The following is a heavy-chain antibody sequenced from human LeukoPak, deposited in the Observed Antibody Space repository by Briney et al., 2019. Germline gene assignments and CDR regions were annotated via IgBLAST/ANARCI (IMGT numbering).Heavy chain of an antibody. CDR3: AKAVDTAMVNLDY. CDR2: IKTDGSEK. V-gene: IGHV3-7*03. Sequence: PGGSLRLSCEASGFTFNTYWMTWVRQAPGKGLEWVANIKTDGSEKEYVDSVKGRFTISRDNAKNSLYLQMNSLRAEDTAVYYCAKAVDTAMVNLDYWGQGTLVTVSS. J-gene: IGHJ4*02. D-gene: IGHD5-18*01. CDR1: GFTFNTYW.